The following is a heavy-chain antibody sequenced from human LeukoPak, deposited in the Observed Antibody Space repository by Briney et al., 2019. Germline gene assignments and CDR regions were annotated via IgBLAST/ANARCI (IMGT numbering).Heavy chain of an antibody. CDR1: GFTFSSXX. CDR3: ARGNTYGYL. J-gene: IGHJ4*02. Sequence: GGXXXLSXAASGFTFSSXXMNXVRQXPXXXXEWVSSISNNDGSIYYADSVKGRFTISRDNAKNSLYLQMNSLRAEDTAVYYCARGNTYGYLWGQGTLVTVSS. CDR2: ISNNDGSI. V-gene: IGHV3-21*01. D-gene: IGHD5-18*01.